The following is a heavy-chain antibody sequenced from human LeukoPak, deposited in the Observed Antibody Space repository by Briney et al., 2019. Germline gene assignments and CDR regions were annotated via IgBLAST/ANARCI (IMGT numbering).Heavy chain of an antibody. CDR2: IIPIFGTA. J-gene: IGHJ6*02. Sequence: SVKVSCKASGGTFSSYAISWVRQAPGQGLEWMGGIIPIFGTANYAQKLQGRVTMTTDTSTSTAYMELRSLRSDDTAVYYCARTKVGEYVGYYYYGMDVWGQGTTVTVSS. CDR1: GGTFSSYA. V-gene: IGHV1-69*05. CDR3: ARTKVGEYVGYYYYGMDV. D-gene: IGHD3-16*01.